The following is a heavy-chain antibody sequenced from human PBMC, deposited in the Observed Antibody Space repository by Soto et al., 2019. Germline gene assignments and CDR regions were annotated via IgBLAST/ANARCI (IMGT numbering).Heavy chain of an antibody. CDR3: ASCGSGSYYNGYYFDY. V-gene: IGHV4-34*01. J-gene: IGHJ4*02. CDR2: IHHSGGP. CDR1: GGSLSAYY. D-gene: IGHD3-10*01. Sequence: SETLSLTCAVYGGSLSAYYWTWIRQSPGKGLEWIGEIHHSGGPKYNPSLKSRVTISADTSKNQFSLELSSVTAADTAVYYCASCGSGSYYNGYYFDYWGQGTLVTVS.